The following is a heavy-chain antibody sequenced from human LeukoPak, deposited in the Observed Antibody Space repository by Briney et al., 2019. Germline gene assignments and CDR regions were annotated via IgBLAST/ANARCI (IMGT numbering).Heavy chain of an antibody. CDR2: ISSSGSTI. J-gene: IGHJ4*02. CDR3: ASSRSGFDY. V-gene: IGHV3-48*03. CDR1: GFTFSSYE. D-gene: IGHD6-13*01. Sequence: GGSLRLSCATSGFTFSSYEMNWVRQAPGKGLEWVSYISSSGSTIYYADSVRGRFTLSRDNAKNSLDLQMNSLRAEDTAVYYCASSRSGFDYWGQGTLVTVSS.